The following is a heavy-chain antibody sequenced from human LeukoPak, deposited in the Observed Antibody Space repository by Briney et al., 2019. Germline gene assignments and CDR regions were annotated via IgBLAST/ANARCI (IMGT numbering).Heavy chain of an antibody. Sequence: GSLRLSCAASGFTFSSYAMSWVRQAPGKGLEWVSTIRGSGGSTHYADPVKGRFTISRDNSKNTVYLQMNSLRAEDTAVYYCAKDDLWFGELFYYWGQGTLVTVSS. V-gene: IGHV3-23*01. CDR2: IRGSGGST. CDR3: AKDDLWFGELFYY. D-gene: IGHD3-10*01. J-gene: IGHJ4*02. CDR1: GFTFSSYA.